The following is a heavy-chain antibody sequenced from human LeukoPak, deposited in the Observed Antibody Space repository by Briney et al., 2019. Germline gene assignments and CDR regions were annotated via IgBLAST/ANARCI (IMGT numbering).Heavy chain of an antibody. D-gene: IGHD3-10*01. Sequence: ASVTVSCKASGYTFTGYYMHWVRQAPGQGLEWMGWINPNSGGTNHAQKFQGRVTMTRDTSISTAYMELSRLRSDDTAVYYCARLDYGSGSYFGYYYGMDVWGQGTTVTVSS. CDR3: ARLDYGSGSYFGYYYGMDV. J-gene: IGHJ6*02. CDR2: INPNSGGT. CDR1: GYTFTGYY. V-gene: IGHV1-2*02.